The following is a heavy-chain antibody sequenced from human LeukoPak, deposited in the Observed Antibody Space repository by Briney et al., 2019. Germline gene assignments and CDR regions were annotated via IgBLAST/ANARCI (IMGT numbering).Heavy chain of an antibody. D-gene: IGHD2-2*01. V-gene: IGHV3-30*18. CDR3: AKDSTVDNYFVY. Sequence: GRSLRLSCAASGFTFSSYGMHWVRQAPGKGLEWVAVISYDGSNKYYADSVKGRFTISRDNSKNTLYLQMNSPRAEDTAVYYCAKDSTVDNYFVYWGQGTLVTVSS. J-gene: IGHJ4*02. CDR1: GFTFSSYG. CDR2: ISYDGSNK.